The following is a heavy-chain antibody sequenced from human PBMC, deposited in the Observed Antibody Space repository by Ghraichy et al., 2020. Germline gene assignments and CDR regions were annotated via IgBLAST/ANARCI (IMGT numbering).Heavy chain of an antibody. CDR2: IYYSGST. D-gene: IGHD4-17*01. V-gene: IGHV4-39*01. J-gene: IGHJ5*02. CDR3: ARHDNGDYVWFDP. Sequence: SETLSLTCTVSGGSISSSSYYWGWIRQPPGKGLEWIGSIYYSGSTYYNPSLKSRVTISVDTSKNQFSLKLSSVTAADTAVYYCARHDNGDYVWFDPWGQGTLVTVSS. CDR1: GGSISSSSYY.